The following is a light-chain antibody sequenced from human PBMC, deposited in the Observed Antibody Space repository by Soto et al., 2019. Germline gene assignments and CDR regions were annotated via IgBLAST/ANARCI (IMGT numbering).Light chain of an antibody. CDR2: SNN. CDR3: AAWDDSLNGYWV. CDR1: SSNIGSNT. J-gene: IGLJ3*02. V-gene: IGLV1-44*01. Sequence: QSVLTQPPSASGTPGQRVTISCSGSSSNIGSNTVNWYQQLPGTAPKLLIYSNNQRPSGVPDRFSGSKSGTSASLAISGLQSHDEADYYCAAWDDSLNGYWVFGGGTKLTVL.